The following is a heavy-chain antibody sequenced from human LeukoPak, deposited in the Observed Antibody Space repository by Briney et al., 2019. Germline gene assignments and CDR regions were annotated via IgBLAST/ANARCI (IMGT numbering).Heavy chain of an antibody. CDR1: GGSFSGYY. V-gene: IGHV4-34*01. D-gene: IGHD3-22*01. J-gene: IGHJ6*02. CDR2: INHSGST. CDR3: ARGYYDSSGPSRYYYYYYGMDV. Sequence: NPSETLSLTCAVYGGSFSGYYWSWIRQPPGKGLEWIGEINHSGSTNYNPSLKSRVTISVDTSKNQFSLKLSSVTAADTAVYYCARGYYDSSGPSRYYYYYYGMDVWDQGTTVTVSS.